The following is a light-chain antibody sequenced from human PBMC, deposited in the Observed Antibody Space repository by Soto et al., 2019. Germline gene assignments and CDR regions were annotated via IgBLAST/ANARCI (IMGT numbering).Light chain of an antibody. CDR1: SSNIGRDT. CDR2: TSN. CDR3: AAWDDSLDGYV. Sequence: QSVLTQPPSASGTPGQRVTISCSGSSSNIGRDTVNWYQQFPGTAPKLLIYTSNQRPSGVPDRFSGSKSGTSASLAISGLQSEDEADYFCAAWDDSLDGYVFGTGTKLTVL. J-gene: IGLJ1*01. V-gene: IGLV1-44*01.